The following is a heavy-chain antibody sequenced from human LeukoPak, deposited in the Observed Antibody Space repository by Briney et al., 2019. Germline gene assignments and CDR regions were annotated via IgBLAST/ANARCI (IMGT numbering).Heavy chain of an antibody. Sequence: SVKVSCKASGGTFSSYAISWVRQAPGQGLEWMGGIIPIFGTAIYTQKFQGRVTITTDESTSTAYMELSSLRSEDTAVYYCARSETAARPLDPWGQGTLVTVSS. CDR3: ARSETAARPLDP. CDR2: IIPIFGTA. J-gene: IGHJ5*02. CDR1: GGTFSSYA. D-gene: IGHD6-6*01. V-gene: IGHV1-69*05.